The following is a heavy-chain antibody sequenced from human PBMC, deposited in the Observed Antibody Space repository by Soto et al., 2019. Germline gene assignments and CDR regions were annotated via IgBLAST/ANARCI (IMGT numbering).Heavy chain of an antibody. J-gene: IGHJ4*02. CDR3: ARESPGDYGDYGY. Sequence: GGSLRLSCAASGFTFSSYWMSWVRQAPGKGLEWVANIKQDGSEKYYVDSVKGRFTISRDNAKNSLYLQMNSLRAEDTAVYYCARESPGDYGDYGYWGQGTLVTVSS. CDR1: GFTFSSYW. V-gene: IGHV3-7*01. D-gene: IGHD4-17*01. CDR2: IKQDGSEK.